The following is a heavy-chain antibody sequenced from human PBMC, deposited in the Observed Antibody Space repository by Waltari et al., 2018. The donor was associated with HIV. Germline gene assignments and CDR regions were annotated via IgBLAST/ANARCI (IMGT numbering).Heavy chain of an antibody. Sequence: QLQLQVSGPGMVKPSETLSLTCTVSGGSIRSRWSYWGWTPHHQGKGLELVGSIYYSGSTYYNPSLKSRVTISVDTSKNQFSLKLSSVTAADTAVYYCARHNLAAGSYSRDDAFDIWGQGTMVTVSS. CDR2: IYYSGST. V-gene: IGHV4-39*01. CDR1: GGSIRSRWSY. J-gene: IGHJ3*02. D-gene: IGHD6-13*01. CDR3: ARHNLAAGSYSRDDAFDI.